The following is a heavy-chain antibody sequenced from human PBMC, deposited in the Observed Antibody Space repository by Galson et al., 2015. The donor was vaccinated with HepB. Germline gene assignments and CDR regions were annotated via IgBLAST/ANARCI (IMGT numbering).Heavy chain of an antibody. V-gene: IGHV4-30-4*01. D-gene: IGHD5-12*01. J-gene: IGHJ5*02. CDR2: IHSSGST. CDR1: SGSISSGDFY. CDR3: AIADSGYDWGWFDP. Sequence: TLSLTCILSSGSISSGDFYWSWIRQSPGKGLEWIGSIHSSGSTNYNPSLQSRVTISVDTAKNQFSLRLSSVTAADRAVYYCAIADSGYDWGWFDPWGQGTLVTVSS.